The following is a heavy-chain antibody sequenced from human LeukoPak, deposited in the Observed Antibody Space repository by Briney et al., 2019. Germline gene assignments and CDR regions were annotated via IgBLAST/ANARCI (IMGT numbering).Heavy chain of an antibody. J-gene: IGHJ6*02. CDR1: GGTFSSYA. Sequence: ASVNVSCTASGGTFSSYAISWVRQAPGQGLEWMGGIIPIFGTANYAQKFQGRVTITADESTSTAYMELSSLRSEDTAVYYCARGKEVYYYYYGMDVWGQGATVTVSS. CDR2: IIPIFGTA. V-gene: IGHV1-69*13. CDR3: ARGKEVYYYYYGMDV.